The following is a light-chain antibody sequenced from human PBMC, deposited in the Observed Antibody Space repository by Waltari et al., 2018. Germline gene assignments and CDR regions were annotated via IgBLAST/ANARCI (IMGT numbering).Light chain of an antibody. CDR1: SGSVSTSFY. CDR3: VLYMDSGVWV. J-gene: IGLJ3*02. Sequence: QTVVTQEPSVSVSPGGTVTLTCALSSGSVSTSFYPSWYQQTPGQDPRTLIYSTNTRLFGVPDRFSGSILGNKAALTIAGAQADDEADYYCVLYMDSGVWVFGGGTKLTVL. CDR2: STN. V-gene: IGLV8-61*01.